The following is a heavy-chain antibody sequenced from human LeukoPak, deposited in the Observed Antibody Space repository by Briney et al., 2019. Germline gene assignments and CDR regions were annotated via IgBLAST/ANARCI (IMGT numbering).Heavy chain of an antibody. CDR2: MNPNNGNT. V-gene: IGHV1-8*01. Sequence: ASVKVSCKASGFRFTSYDFNWVRQASGQGLEWMGWMNPNNGNTGYAQKFQGRVTMTRDTSTSTAYTELRDLRSEDTAVYYCVRDGEGVAISVNYWFDPWGQGTLVTVSS. D-gene: IGHD3-10*01. CDR1: GFRFTSYD. CDR3: VRDGEGVAISVNYWFDP. J-gene: IGHJ5*02.